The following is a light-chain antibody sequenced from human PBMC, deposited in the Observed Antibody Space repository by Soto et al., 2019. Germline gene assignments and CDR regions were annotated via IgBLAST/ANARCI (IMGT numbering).Light chain of an antibody. J-gene: IGLJ1*01. Sequence: QSVLTQPRSVSGSPGQSVTISCTGTSSNVGRYKYVSWYQHHPGKAPKLMIYDVTMRPSGVPDRFSGSKSGNTASLTISGLQAEDEADYYCCSYAGTYTYVFGPGTKVTVL. CDR3: CSYAGTYTYV. CDR2: DVT. CDR1: SSNVGRYKY. V-gene: IGLV2-11*01.